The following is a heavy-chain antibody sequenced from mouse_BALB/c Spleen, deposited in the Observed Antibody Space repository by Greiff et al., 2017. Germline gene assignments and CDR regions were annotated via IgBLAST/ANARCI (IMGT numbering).Heavy chain of an antibody. CDR2: ISYDGSN. J-gene: IGHJ4*01. Sequence: DVHLVESGPGLVKPSQSLSLTCSVTGYSITSGYYWNWIRQFPGNKLEWMGYISYDGSNNYNLSLKNRISITRDTSKNQFFLKLNSVTTEDTATYYCAKNGYPYAMDYWGQGTSVTVSS. CDR1: GYSITSGYY. D-gene: IGHD2-2*01. CDR3: AKNGYPYAMDY. V-gene: IGHV3-6*01.